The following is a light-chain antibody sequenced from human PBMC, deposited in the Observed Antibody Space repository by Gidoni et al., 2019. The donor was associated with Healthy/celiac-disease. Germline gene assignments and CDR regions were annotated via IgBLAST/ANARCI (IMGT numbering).Light chain of an antibody. J-gene: IGKJ4*01. Sequence: DIVMTQSQESLAVSLGERATLNCKSSQSVLYSSNNKNYLAWYQQKPGQPPKLLIYWASTRESGVPDRFSGRGSGTDFTLPISSLQAEDVAVYSCQQYYSTPFFGGGTKVEIK. CDR1: QSVLYSSNNKNY. CDR2: WAS. V-gene: IGKV4-1*01. CDR3: QQYYSTPF.